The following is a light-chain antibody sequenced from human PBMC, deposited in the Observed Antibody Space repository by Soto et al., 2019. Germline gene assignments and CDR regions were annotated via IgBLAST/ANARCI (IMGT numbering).Light chain of an antibody. V-gene: IGKV1-5*03. Sequence: DIQMTQSPSTLSAFVGDRVSITCRASQSISNWLAWYQQKPGKAPKLLIYEASILESGVPSRFSGSGSGTEFTLTISSLQPDDFATYYCQQYNSYRRTFGQGTKVEIK. J-gene: IGKJ1*01. CDR3: QQYNSYRRT. CDR1: QSISNW. CDR2: EAS.